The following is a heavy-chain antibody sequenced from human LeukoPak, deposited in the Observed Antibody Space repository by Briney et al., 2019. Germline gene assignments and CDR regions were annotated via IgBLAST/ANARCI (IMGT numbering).Heavy chain of an antibody. Sequence: PGGSLRLSCAASGFTVSSNYMNWVRQAPGKELEWVSVIYSGDSTYYADSVKGRFTISRDNSKNTLYLQMNSLRAEDTAVYYCARGGPAAMVRGVIIAGYFDYWGQGTLVTVPS. CDR2: IYSGDST. J-gene: IGHJ4*02. D-gene: IGHD3-10*01. V-gene: IGHV3-53*01. CDR1: GFTVSSNY. CDR3: ARGGPAAMVRGVIIAGYFDY.